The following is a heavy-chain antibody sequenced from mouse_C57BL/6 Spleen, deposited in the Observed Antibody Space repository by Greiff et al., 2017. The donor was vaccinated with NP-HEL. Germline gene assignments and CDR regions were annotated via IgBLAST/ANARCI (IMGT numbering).Heavy chain of an antibody. Sequence: EVMLVESGEGLVKPGGSLKLSCAASGFTFSSYAMSWVRQTPEKRLEWVAYISSGGDYIYYADTVKGRFTISRDNARNTLYLQMSSLKSEDTAMYYCTRGDGYNAMDYWGQGTSVTVSS. D-gene: IGHD2-3*01. J-gene: IGHJ4*01. CDR3: TRGDGYNAMDY. CDR2: ISSGGDYI. V-gene: IGHV5-9-1*02. CDR1: GFTFSSYA.